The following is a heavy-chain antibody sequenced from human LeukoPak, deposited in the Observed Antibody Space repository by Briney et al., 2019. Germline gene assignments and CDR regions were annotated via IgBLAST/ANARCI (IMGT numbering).Heavy chain of an antibody. J-gene: IGHJ5*02. D-gene: IGHD2-15*01. CDR3: AKGYCSGGSCYSSDWFDP. Sequence: GRSLRLSCAASGFTFSSYGMHWVRQAPAKGLEWVAVIRYDGSNKYYADSVKGRFTISRDNSKNTLYLQMNSLRAEDTAVYYCAKGYCSGGSCYSSDWFDPWGQGTLVTVSS. V-gene: IGHV3-33*06. CDR1: GFTFSSYG. CDR2: IRYDGSNK.